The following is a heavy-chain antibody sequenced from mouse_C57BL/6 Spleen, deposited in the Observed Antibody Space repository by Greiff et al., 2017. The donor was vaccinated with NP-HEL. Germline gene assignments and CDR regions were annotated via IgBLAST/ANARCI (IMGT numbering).Heavy chain of an antibody. Sequence: VQLQQPGAELVKPGASVKLSCKASGYTFTSYWMQWVKQRPGQGLEWIGEIDPSDSYTNYNQKFKGKATLTVDTSSSTAYMQLSSLTSEDSAVYYCARLDYGSSSWYFDVWGTGTTVTVSS. J-gene: IGHJ1*03. D-gene: IGHD1-1*01. CDR3: ARLDYGSSSWYFDV. CDR2: IDPSDSYT. V-gene: IGHV1-50*01. CDR1: GYTFTSYW.